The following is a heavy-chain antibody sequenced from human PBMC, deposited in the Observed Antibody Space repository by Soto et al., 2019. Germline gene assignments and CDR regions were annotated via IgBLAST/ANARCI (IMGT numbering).Heavy chain of an antibody. CDR1: GGSFSGYY. J-gene: IGHJ4*02. CDR3: ARGKKWLTMMTFDY. Sequence: NPSETLSLTCAVYGGSFSGYYWSWIRQPPGKGLEWIGEINHSGSTNYNPSLKSRVTISVDTSKNQFSLKLSSVTAADTAVYYCARGKKWLTMMTFDYWGQGTLVTVSS. V-gene: IGHV4-34*01. D-gene: IGHD3-22*01. CDR2: INHSGST.